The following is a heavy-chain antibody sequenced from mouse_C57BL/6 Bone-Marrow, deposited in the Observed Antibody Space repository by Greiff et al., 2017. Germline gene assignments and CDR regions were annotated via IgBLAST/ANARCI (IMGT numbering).Heavy chain of an antibody. J-gene: IGHJ2*01. CDR2: ISDGGSYT. Sequence: EVKLVESGGGLVKPGGSLKLSCAASGFTFSSYAMSWVRQTPEKRLEWVAAISDGGSYTYYPDNVKGRFTFSIDNAKNTLYLQMRHLKSEDTAMFYCAGAAGFPFDYWGQGTTLTVTS. CDR3: AGAAGFPFDY. CDR1: GFTFSSYA. V-gene: IGHV5-4*03.